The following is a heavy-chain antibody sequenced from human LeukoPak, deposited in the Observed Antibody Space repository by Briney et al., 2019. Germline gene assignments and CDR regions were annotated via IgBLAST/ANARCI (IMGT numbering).Heavy chain of an antibody. Sequence: ASVKVSCKVSGDTLTELSMHWVRQAPGKGLEWMRGFDPEDGETIYAQKLQGRVTMTEDTSTDTAYMELSSLRSEDAAVYYCATAKYSSGWYGAFDIWGQGTMVTVSS. CDR2: FDPEDGET. CDR3: ATAKYSSGWYGAFDI. D-gene: IGHD6-19*01. V-gene: IGHV1-24*01. CDR1: GDTLTELS. J-gene: IGHJ3*02.